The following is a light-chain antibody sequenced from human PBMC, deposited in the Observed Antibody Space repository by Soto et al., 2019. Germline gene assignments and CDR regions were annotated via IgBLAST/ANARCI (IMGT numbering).Light chain of an antibody. V-gene: IGKV2-28*01. CDR2: LGF. Sequence: DLVMTQSPLSLPVTPGEPASISCRSSQSLLHSNGYNYLDWYLQKPGQSPQLLIYLGFNRASGVPDRFSGSGSGTDFTLRISRVEAEDVGVYYCMQALQTPRTFGQGPKVEI. CDR3: MQALQTPRT. CDR1: QSLLHSNGYNY. J-gene: IGKJ1*01.